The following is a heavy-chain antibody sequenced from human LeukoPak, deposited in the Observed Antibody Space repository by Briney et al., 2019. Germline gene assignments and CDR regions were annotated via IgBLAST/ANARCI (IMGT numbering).Heavy chain of an antibody. CDR2: IWYDGSNK. V-gene: IGHV3-33*08. CDR1: GFTFSSYA. CDR3: ARDRYGSGSYYYS. J-gene: IGHJ5*02. Sequence: GGSLRLSCAASGFTFSSYAMHWVRQAPGKGLEWVAVIWYDGSNKYYADSVKGRFTISRDNSKNTLYLQMNSLRAEDTAVYYCARDRYGSGSYYYSWGQGTLVTVSS. D-gene: IGHD3-10*01.